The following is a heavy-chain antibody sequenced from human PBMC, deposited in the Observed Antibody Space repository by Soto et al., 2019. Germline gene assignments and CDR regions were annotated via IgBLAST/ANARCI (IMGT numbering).Heavy chain of an antibody. D-gene: IGHD2-8*01. Sequence: PSESLSLTCTVSGGSISSSSYYWGWIRQPPGKGLEWIGSIYYSGSTYYNPSLKSRVTISVDTSKNQFSLKLSSVTAADTAVYYCARMHCNNGVCYDYYYYGMDVWGQGTTVTVSS. CDR2: IYYSGST. CDR3: ARMHCNNGVCYDYYYYGMDV. CDR1: GGSISSSSYY. J-gene: IGHJ6*02. V-gene: IGHV4-39*01.